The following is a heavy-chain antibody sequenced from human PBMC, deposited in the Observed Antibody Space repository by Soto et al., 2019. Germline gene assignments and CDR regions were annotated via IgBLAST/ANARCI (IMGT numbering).Heavy chain of an antibody. J-gene: IGHJ6*03. Sequence: EVQLLESGGGLVQPGGSLRLSCAASGFTFSSYAMSWVRQAPGKGLEWVSAISGSGGSTYYADSVKGRFTISRDNSNNTLYLQMNSLRAEDTAVYYCAKESHPRLGYYYYYMDVWGKGTTVTVSS. D-gene: IGHD3-16*01. CDR3: AKESHPRLGYYYYYMDV. CDR2: ISGSGGST. V-gene: IGHV3-23*01. CDR1: GFTFSSYA.